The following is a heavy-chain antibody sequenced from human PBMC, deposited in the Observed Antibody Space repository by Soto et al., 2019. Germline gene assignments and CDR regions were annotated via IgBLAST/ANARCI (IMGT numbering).Heavy chain of an antibody. V-gene: IGHV2-70*01. CDR3: ARIPQGSQTYYYYGMDV. CDR2: IDWDDDK. J-gene: IGHJ6*02. CDR1: GFSLSTSGMC. Sequence: SGPTLVNPTQTLTLTCTFSGFSLSTSGMCMSWIRQPPGKALEWLALIDWDDDKYYSTSLKTRLTISKDTSKNQVVLTMTNMDPVDTATYYCARIPQGSQTYYYYGMDVWGQGTTVTVS.